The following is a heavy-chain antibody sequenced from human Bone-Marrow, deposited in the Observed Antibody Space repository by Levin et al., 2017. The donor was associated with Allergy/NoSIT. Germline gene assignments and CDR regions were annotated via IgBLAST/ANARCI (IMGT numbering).Heavy chain of an antibody. V-gene: IGHV3-49*04. CDR1: GFTFGDYA. D-gene: IGHD3-22*01. CDR3: TRADYYDGSGYLFDY. J-gene: IGHJ4*02. CDR2: IRNKAYGGTT. Sequence: GESLKISCRASGFTFGDYAMSWVRQAPGKGLEWVGFIRNKAYGGTTDYAASVKGRFSISRDDSKSIAYLQMNSLRTEDTAVYYCTRADYYDGSGYLFDYWGQGTLVTVSS.